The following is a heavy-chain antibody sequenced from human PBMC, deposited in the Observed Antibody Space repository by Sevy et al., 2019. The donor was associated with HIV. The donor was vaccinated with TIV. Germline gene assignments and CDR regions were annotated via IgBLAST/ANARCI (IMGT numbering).Heavy chain of an antibody. Sequence: APVKVSCKASGYTFTGYYMHWVRQAPGQGLEWMGWINPNSGGTNYAQKFQGRVTMTRDTSISTAYMELSRLRSDDTAVYYCARSPYSSGWGAFDYWGQGTLVTVSS. V-gene: IGHV1-2*02. J-gene: IGHJ4*02. CDR3: ARSPYSSGWGAFDY. CDR1: GYTFTGYY. D-gene: IGHD6-19*01. CDR2: INPNSGGT.